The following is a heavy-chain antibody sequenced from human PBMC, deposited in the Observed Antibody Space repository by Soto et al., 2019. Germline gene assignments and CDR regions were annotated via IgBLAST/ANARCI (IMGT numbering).Heavy chain of an antibody. CDR3: AHRLRWLANFDY. CDR1: GFSLTTSGVG. V-gene: IGHV2-5*01. CDR2: IYWNDEK. J-gene: IGHJ4*02. Sequence: QITLKESGPTLVKPTQTLTMTCTFSGFSLTTSGVGVGWIRQPPGKALEWLALIYWNDEKRYSPSLKSRLTITKDTSINQVVLTMTTMDPVDTATYYCAHRLRWLANFDYWGQGTLVTVSS. D-gene: IGHD6-19*01.